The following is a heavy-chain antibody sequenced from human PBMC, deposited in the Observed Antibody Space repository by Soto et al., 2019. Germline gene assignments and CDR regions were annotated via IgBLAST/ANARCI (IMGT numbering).Heavy chain of an antibody. CDR3: AREGYCSGGSCYSYYYCYGMDV. CDR1: GYTFTGYY. Sequence: GASVKVSCKASGYTFTGYYMHWVRQAPGQGLEWMGWINPNSGGTNYAQKFQGWVTMTRDTSISTAYMELSRLRSDDTAVYYCAREGYCSGGSCYSYYYCYGMDVWGQGTTVTVSS. V-gene: IGHV1-2*04. J-gene: IGHJ6*02. D-gene: IGHD2-15*01. CDR2: INPNSGGT.